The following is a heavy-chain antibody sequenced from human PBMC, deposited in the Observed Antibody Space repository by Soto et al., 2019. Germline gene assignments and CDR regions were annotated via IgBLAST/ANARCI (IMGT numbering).Heavy chain of an antibody. CDR1: GDSVSSNSAA. V-gene: IGHV6-1*01. D-gene: IGHD1-7*01. Sequence: PSQALSLTCAISGDSVSSNSAASNWIRLSPSRGLEWLARTYYRSRWYNDYAVSVRSRITVNPDTSKNQFSLQLTSVTPEDTAVYYCAGTTSHQWYYMDVWGKGTTVNVSS. J-gene: IGHJ6*03. CDR3: AGTTSHQWYYMDV. CDR2: TYYRSRWYN.